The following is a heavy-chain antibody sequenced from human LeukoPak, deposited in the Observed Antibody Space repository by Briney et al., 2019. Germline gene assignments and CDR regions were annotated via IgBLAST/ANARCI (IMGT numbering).Heavy chain of an antibody. CDR1: GYTFAHYY. D-gene: IGHD5-18*01. CDR3: ARERGRGPDTALDY. Sequence: GASLKVSCKTSGYTFAHYYMHRGRQAPRHELEWLGWINPKSGDTNYAQNFQGRVTMTRDTSFRTAYMEVSRLRSDDTGVYYCARERGRGPDTALDYWGQGSLVTVSS. J-gene: IGHJ4*02. V-gene: IGHV1-2*02. CDR2: INPKSGDT.